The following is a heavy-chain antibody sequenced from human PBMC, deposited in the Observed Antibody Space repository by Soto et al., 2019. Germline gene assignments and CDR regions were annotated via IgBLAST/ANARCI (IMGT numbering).Heavy chain of an antibody. J-gene: IGHJ5*02. CDR2: IKSKADGETK. D-gene: IGHD2-15*01. CDR1: GFTFVHAW. Sequence: WGSLRLSCAASGFTFVHAWISCVRHSPLKWREWVGRIKSKADGETKDYGAPVRGRFTISRDDAKDTLYLQMNSLRIEDTAVYYCCVVKRLDQYSTSGYWFDPWGPGTLVTVSS. V-gene: IGHV3-15*01. CDR3: CVVKRLDQYSTSGYWFDP.